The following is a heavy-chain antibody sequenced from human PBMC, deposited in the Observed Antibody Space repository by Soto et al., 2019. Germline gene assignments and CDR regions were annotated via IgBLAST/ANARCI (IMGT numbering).Heavy chain of an antibody. CDR3: ARAALRVTLLWFGELLKSAGMDV. D-gene: IGHD3-10*01. V-gene: IGHV4-61*01. CDR1: GGSVSSGSYY. Sequence: KSSETLSLTCTVSGGSVSSGSYYWSWIRQPPGKGLEWIGYIYYSGSTNYNPSLKSRVTISVDTSKNQFSLKLSSVTAADTAVYYCARAALRVTLLWFGELLKSAGMDVWGQGTTVTVSS. J-gene: IGHJ6*02. CDR2: IYYSGST.